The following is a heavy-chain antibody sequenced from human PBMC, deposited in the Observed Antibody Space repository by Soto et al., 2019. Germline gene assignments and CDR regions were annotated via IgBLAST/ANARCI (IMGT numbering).Heavy chain of an antibody. J-gene: IGHJ4*02. Sequence: ASGFTFSNYAMSWVRQAPGKGLEWVSAISGGGDSTYYADSVKGRFAISRDNSKNTLYLQMNSLRAEDTALYYCAKTVPATNYSGQGTLVTVSS. CDR2: ISGGGDST. CDR3: AKTVPATNY. V-gene: IGHV3-23*01. D-gene: IGHD6-19*01. CDR1: GFTFSNYA.